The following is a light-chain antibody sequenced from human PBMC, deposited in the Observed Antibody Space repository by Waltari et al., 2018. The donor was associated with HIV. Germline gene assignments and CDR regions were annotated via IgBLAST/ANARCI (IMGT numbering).Light chain of an antibody. CDR3: MQALQTPRT. Sequence: DIVMTMSPLSLPVTPGEAASISCRSSQSLLHSNGYSYLDWYLQKPGQSPQLLIYLGSNRASGVPDRFSGSGSGTDFTLKISRVEAEDVGVYYCMQALQTPRTFGQGTKVEIK. J-gene: IGKJ1*01. CDR1: QSLLHSNGYSY. V-gene: IGKV2-28*01. CDR2: LGS.